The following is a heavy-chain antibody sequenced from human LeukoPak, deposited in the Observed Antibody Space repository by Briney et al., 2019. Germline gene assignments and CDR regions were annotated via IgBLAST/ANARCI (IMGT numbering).Heavy chain of an antibody. CDR2: IKQDGSEK. V-gene: IGHV3-7*01. Sequence: GGSLRLSCAASGFTFSNYGMHWVRQAPGKGLEWVANIKQDGSEKYYVDSVKGRFTISRDNAKNSLYLQMNSLRAEDTAVYYCATSRSFDYRGQGTLLTVSS. CDR3: ATSRSFDY. J-gene: IGHJ4*02. CDR1: GFTFSNYG.